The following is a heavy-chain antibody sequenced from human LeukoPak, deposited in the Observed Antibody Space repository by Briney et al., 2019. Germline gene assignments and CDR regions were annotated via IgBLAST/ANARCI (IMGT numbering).Heavy chain of an antibody. CDR1: GGSISSGDYY. Sequence: SETLSLTCTVSGGSISSGDYYWTWIRQHPGKGLEWIGYIYHSGSTYYNPSLKSRATISLDTSKNQFSLKLTSVTAADTAVYYCATSNYYYGMDVWGQGTTVTVSS. CDR3: ATSNYYYGMDV. CDR2: IYHSGST. J-gene: IGHJ6*01. V-gene: IGHV4-31*03.